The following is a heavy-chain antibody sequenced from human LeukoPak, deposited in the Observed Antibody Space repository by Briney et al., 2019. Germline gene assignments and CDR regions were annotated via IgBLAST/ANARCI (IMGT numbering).Heavy chain of an antibody. Sequence: SETLSLTCTVSGGSISSSSNYWGWIRQPPGKGLEWIGTISYSGSTYYKPSLKSRVTISVDTSKNQFSLKLSSVTAADTAVYYCARVGDYDSSGYYYHVWDYWGQGTLVTVSS. J-gene: IGHJ4*02. D-gene: IGHD3-22*01. CDR2: ISYSGST. CDR3: ARVGDYDSSGYYYHVWDY. CDR1: GGSISSSSNY. V-gene: IGHV4-39*07.